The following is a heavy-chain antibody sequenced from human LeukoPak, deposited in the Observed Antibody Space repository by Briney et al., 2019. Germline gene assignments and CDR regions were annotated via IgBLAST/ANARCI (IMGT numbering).Heavy chain of an antibody. CDR1: GFIFGSYS. D-gene: IGHD2-2*01. CDR2: ISSASTSI. CDR3: ARVEYSTSPTPFDY. Sequence: GGSLRLSCVASGFIFGSYSMNWVRQAPGKGLEGVSSISSASTSIYYADSVKGRFTISRDNAKNSLYLQMNSLRAEDTAVYYCARVEYSTSPTPFDYWGQGTLVIVSS. V-gene: IGHV3-21*01. J-gene: IGHJ4*02.